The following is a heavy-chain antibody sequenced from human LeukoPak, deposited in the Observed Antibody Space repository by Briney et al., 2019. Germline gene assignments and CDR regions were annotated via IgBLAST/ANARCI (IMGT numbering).Heavy chain of an antibody. CDR2: ISGSGGST. J-gene: IGHJ4*02. CDR3: ARERDIGQLVFFDY. D-gene: IGHD6-13*01. CDR1: GGSISSYY. V-gene: IGHV3-21*01. Sequence: PSETLSLTCTVSGGSISSYYWSWVRQAPGKGLEWVSAISGSGGSTYYADPVKGRFTISGDNAKNSLYLQMNSLRAEDTAMYYCARERDIGQLVFFDYWGQGTLVTVSS.